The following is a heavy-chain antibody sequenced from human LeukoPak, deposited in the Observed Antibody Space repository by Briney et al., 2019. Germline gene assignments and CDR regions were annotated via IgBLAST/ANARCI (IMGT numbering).Heavy chain of an antibody. CDR2: IYHSGST. V-gene: IGHV4-38-2*02. Sequence: KHSETLSLTCTVSGYSISSGYYWGWIRQPPGKGLEWIGSIYHSGSTYYNPSLKSRVTISVDTSKNQFSLKLSSVTAADTAVYYCARGTPKDSGAFDYWGQGTLVTVSS. J-gene: IGHJ4*02. CDR3: ARGTPKDSGAFDY. D-gene: IGHD1-26*01. CDR1: GYSISSGYY.